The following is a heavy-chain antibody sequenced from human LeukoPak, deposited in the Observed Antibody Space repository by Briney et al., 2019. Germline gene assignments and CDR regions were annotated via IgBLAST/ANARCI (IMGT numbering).Heavy chain of an antibody. V-gene: IGHV3-30*18. D-gene: IGHD5-24*01. CDR1: GFTFSSYV. J-gene: IGHJ4*02. CDR3: AKKLVDGYDFDY. Sequence: GGSLRLSCADSGFTFSSYVMHWVRPAPGRGLEWVAVISYDGNIKYYADLVKGRFTISRDNAKNTLYLQMNSLRTEDTAVYYCAKKLVDGYDFDYWGQGTLVTVSS. CDR2: ISYDGNIK.